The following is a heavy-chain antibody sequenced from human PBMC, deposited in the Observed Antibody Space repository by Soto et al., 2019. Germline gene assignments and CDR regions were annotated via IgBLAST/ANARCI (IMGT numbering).Heavy chain of an antibody. J-gene: IGHJ4*02. Sequence: PSETLSLTCAVSGVSISSSNWWSWVRQPPGKGLEWIGEIYHSGSTNYNPSLKSRVTISVDKSKNQFSLKLSSVTAADTAVYYCARDRGLRSSGWLDYWGQGTLVTVSS. CDR1: GVSISSSNW. CDR2: IYHSGST. CDR3: ARDRGLRSSGWLDY. V-gene: IGHV4-4*02. D-gene: IGHD6-19*01.